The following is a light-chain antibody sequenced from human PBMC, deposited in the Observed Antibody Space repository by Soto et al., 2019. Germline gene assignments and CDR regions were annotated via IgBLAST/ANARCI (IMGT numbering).Light chain of an antibody. V-gene: IGKV3-20*01. Sequence: EIGLTQSPGTLSLSPGERATLSCRASQSVGNNYLAWYQQKPGQPPRFLMYDASTRATGISDRFSGSGSGTDFTLTITRLEPEDFAVYYCQQYGSTPLTFGGGTKVEIK. CDR1: QSVGNNY. CDR3: QQYGSTPLT. CDR2: DAS. J-gene: IGKJ4*01.